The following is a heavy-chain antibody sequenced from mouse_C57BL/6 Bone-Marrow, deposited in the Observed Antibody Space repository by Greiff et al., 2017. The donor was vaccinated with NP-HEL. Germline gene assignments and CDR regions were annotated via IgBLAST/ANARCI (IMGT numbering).Heavy chain of an antibody. CDR3: ARGSSYWYFDV. CDR2: ISDGGSYT. D-gene: IGHD1-1*01. V-gene: IGHV5-4*03. CDR1: GFTFSSYA. Sequence: EVKVVESGGGLVKPGGSLKLSCAASGFTFSSYAMSWVRQTPEKRLEWVATISDGGSYTYYPDNVKGRFTISRDNAKNNLYLQMSHLKSEDTAMYYCARGSSYWYFDVWGTGTTVTVSS. J-gene: IGHJ1*03.